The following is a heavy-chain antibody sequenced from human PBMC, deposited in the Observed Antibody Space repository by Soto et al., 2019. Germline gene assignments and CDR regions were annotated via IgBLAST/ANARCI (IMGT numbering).Heavy chain of an antibody. CDR2: IIPIPDIT. CDR1: GGTFSTYI. J-gene: IGHJ3*01. Sequence: QVQLVQSGAEVRKPGSSVKVSCKAPGGTFSTYIISWVRQAPGQGLEWMGRIIPIPDITNYAQKFQGRVTVTADSSTSTASMELTSLKSEDTGVYYCARDRITTRGDAFDLWGQGTMVTVSS. V-gene: IGHV1-69*08. D-gene: IGHD3-3*01. CDR3: ARDRITTRGDAFDL.